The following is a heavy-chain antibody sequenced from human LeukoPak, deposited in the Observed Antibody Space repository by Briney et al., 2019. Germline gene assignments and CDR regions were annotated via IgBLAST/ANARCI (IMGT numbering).Heavy chain of an antibody. D-gene: IGHD3-3*01. CDR1: GFTFSSYA. CDR3: ARDGNYDFWSGLVDY. CDR2: ISYDGSNK. V-gene: IGHV3-30*04. J-gene: IGHJ4*02. Sequence: PGRSLRLSCAASGFTFSSYAMHWVRQAPGKGLEWVAVISYDGSNKYYADSVKGRFTISRGNSKNTLYLQMNSLRAEDTAVYYCARDGNYDFWSGLVDYWGQGTLVTVSS.